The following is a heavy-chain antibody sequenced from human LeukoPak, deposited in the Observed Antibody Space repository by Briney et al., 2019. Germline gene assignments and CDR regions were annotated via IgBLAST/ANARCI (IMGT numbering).Heavy chain of an antibody. CDR1: GYTFTGYN. CDR3: AREVVGGFITGMKGYFDY. CDR2: IKPNSGGT. V-gene: IGHV1-2*02. J-gene: IGHJ4*02. D-gene: IGHD1-20*01. Sequence: ASVKDSCMASGYTFTGYNMHWVRQAPGQGLEWMGWIKPNSGGTNYAQKFQGRVTMTRDTSISTAYMELSRLRSDDTAVYYCAREVVGGFITGMKGYFDYWGQGTLVTVSS.